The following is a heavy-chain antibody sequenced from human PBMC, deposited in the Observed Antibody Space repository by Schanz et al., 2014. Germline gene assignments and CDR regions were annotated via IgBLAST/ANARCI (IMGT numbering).Heavy chain of an antibody. V-gene: IGHV1-69*04. CDR1: GGTFSSYA. D-gene: IGHD3-16*01. CDR2: IIPILGME. J-gene: IGHJ6*02. CDR3: ATIGVNDYWRFGLDL. Sequence: QVQLVQSGAEVKKPGSSVKVSCTASGGTFSSYAFSWVRQAPGQGLEWMGKIIPILGMENYAQKFQGRVTIAADISTSTAYMELKSLRSADTAVYYCATIGVNDYWRFGLDLWGQGTTVTVSS.